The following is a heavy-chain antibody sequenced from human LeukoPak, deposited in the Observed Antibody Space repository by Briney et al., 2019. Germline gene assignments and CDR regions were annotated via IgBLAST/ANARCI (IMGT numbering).Heavy chain of an antibody. Sequence: ASVKVSCKASGYTFTSYGINWVRQAPGQGLEWEGWITAYNGDTNYAQGVQGRITLTADTSTGTAHMELRSLSSDDTAVYYCALARSGSVAGPSDYWGQGTLVTVSS. J-gene: IGHJ4*02. CDR2: ITAYNGDT. CDR1: GYTFTSYG. V-gene: IGHV1-18*01. D-gene: IGHD3-22*01. CDR3: ALARSGSVAGPSDY.